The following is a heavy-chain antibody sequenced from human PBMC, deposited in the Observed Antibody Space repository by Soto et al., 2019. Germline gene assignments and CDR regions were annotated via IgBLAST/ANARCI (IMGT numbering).Heavy chain of an antibody. CDR2: IYYSGST. V-gene: IGHV4-59*01. CDR3: ARGRYYYETND. CDR1: GGSISSYY. D-gene: IGHD3-22*01. J-gene: IGHJ4*02. Sequence: RARTGTGSGGSISSYYWTWIRQPPGKGLEWIGYIYYSGSTNYNPSLKSRVTISVDTSKNQFSLKLSSVTAADTAVYYCARGRYYYETNDRGQGTLVTVPS.